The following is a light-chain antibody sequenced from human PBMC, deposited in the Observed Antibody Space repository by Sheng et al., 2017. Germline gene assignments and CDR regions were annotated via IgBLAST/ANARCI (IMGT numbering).Light chain of an antibody. CDR2: EAS. J-gene: IGKJ1*01. Sequence: DIQMTQSPSTLSASVGDRVTITCRASHSVSNLLAWYQQKPGEAPKLLISEASSLESGVPSRFSGSGSGTEFTLTISSLQPEDFATYYCLQHYDFPWTFGQGTRVEIK. V-gene: IGKV1-5*03. CDR1: HSVSNL. CDR3: LQHYDFPWT.